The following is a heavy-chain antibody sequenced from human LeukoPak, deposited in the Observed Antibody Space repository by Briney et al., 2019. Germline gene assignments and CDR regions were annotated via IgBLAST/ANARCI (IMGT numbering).Heavy chain of an antibody. Sequence: ASVKVSCKASGYTFTSYGISWVRQAPGQGLEWMGWISAYNGNTNYAQKLQGRVTMTIDTSTSTAYMELRSLRSDDTAVYYCARTVYYDFWSGYYTGTYFDYWGQGTLVTVSS. CDR1: GYTFTSYG. D-gene: IGHD3-3*01. CDR2: ISAYNGNT. CDR3: ARTVYYDFWSGYYTGTYFDY. J-gene: IGHJ4*02. V-gene: IGHV1-18*01.